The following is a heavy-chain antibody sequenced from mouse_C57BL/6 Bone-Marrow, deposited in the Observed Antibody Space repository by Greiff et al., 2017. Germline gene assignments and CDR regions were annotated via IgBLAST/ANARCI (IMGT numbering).Heavy chain of an antibody. CDR1: GYAFTNYL. Sequence: VKLMESGAELVRPGTSVKVSCKASGYAFTNYLIEWVKQRPGQGLEWIGVINPGSGGTNYNEKFKGKATLTADKSSSTAYMQLSSLTSEDSAVYFCARNYYGNFYWGQGTTLTVSS. CDR3: ARNYYGNFY. D-gene: IGHD2-1*01. V-gene: IGHV1-54*01. J-gene: IGHJ2*01. CDR2: INPGSGGT.